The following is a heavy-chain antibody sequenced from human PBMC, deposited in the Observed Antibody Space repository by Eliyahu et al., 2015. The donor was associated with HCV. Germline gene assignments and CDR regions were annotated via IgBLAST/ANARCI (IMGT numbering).Heavy chain of an antibody. J-gene: IGHJ4*02. V-gene: IGHV3-43*01. CDR3: ASERRGSRWLPNGH. CDR1: GFNFNDLS. D-gene: IGHD5-24*01. CDR2: ISRDGART. Sequence: EVYLVESGGVAVQPGGSLRLSCMAXGFNFNDLSMHWVRQAPGKGLEWVSLISRDGARTFYADSVKGRFTISRDNSKSSLYLQMNSLTTDDTAFYYCASERRGSRWLPNGHWGQGTLVTVSS.